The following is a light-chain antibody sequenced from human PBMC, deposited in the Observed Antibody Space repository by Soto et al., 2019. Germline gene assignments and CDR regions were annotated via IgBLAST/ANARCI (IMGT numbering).Light chain of an antibody. J-gene: IGKJ1*01. V-gene: IGKV3-11*01. CDR3: QQCSNWPWT. Sequence: TQSPSTVSVSTGERATLSCRASHSVSSYLAWYQQKPGQAPRLLIYDASNRATGIPARFSGSGSGTDFTLTISCLQSEDFAVYYCQQCSNWPWTFGQGTKVDIK. CDR2: DAS. CDR1: HSVSSY.